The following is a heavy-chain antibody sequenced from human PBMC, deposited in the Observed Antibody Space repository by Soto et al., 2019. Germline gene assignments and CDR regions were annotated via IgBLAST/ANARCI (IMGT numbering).Heavy chain of an antibody. Sequence: PSETLSLTCSVSGGSISSYYWSWIRQPPGKGLEWIGYIYYSGSTNYNPSLKSRVTISVDTSKNQFSLKLSSVTAADTAVYYCARDALTGTGGRDVWGQGTTVTVSS. CDR3: ARDALTGTGGRDV. V-gene: IGHV4-59*01. CDR1: GGSISSYY. D-gene: IGHD1-20*01. CDR2: IYYSGST. J-gene: IGHJ6*02.